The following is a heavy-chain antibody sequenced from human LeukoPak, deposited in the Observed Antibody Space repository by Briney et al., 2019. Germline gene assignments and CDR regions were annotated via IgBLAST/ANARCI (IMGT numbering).Heavy chain of an antibody. V-gene: IGHV3-30*18. D-gene: IGHD2-21*02. Sequence: ESGRSLRLSCAASGFTFSSYGMHWVRQAPGKGLEWVAVISYDGSDKYYADSVRCRFTISRDNSKNTLYLQMNSLRAEDTAGYYCAKDLVYFGGDCYSVPYFDYWGQGTLVTVSS. CDR3: AKDLVYFGGDCYSVPYFDY. CDR2: ISYDGSDK. J-gene: IGHJ4*02. CDR1: GFTFSSYG.